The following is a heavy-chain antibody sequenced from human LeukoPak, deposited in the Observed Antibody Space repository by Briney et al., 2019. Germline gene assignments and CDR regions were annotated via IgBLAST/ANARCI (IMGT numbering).Heavy chain of an antibody. CDR2: IYYSGST. CDR3: ARTSGGVVTHFDY. J-gene: IGHJ4*02. Sequence: SETLSLTCSVSGGSINNYWWNWIRQPPGKGLEWIGYIYYSGSTSYNPSLKSRVTISVDTSKNQFSLKLSSVTAADTAVYYCARTSGGVVTHFDYWGQGTLVTVSS. D-gene: IGHD3-3*01. V-gene: IGHV4-59*01. CDR1: GGSINNYW.